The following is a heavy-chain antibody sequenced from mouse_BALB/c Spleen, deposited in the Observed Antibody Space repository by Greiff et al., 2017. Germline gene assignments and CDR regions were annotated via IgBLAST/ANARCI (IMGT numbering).Heavy chain of an antibody. CDR1: GYTFTSYW. V-gene: IGHV1S81*02. CDR3: ARGTYYRYDVDY. D-gene: IGHD2-14*01. CDR2: INPSNGRT. Sequence: QVQLQQPGAELVKPGASVKLSCKASGYTFTSYWMHWVKQRPGQGLEWIGEINPSNGRTNYNEKFKSKATLTVDKSSSTAYMQLSSLTSEDSAVYYCARGTYYRYDVDYWGQGTTLTVSS. J-gene: IGHJ2*01.